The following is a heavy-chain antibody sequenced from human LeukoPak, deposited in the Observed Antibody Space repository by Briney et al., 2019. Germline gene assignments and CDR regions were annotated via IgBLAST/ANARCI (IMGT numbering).Heavy chain of an antibody. J-gene: IGHJ2*01. Sequence: ASVKVSCKASGYTFTSYYMHWVRQAPGQGLEWMGIINPSGGSTSYAQKLQGRVTMTTDTSTSTAYMELRSLRSDDTAVYYCARGSLSSGSWYGLYWYFDLWGRGTLVTVSS. D-gene: IGHD6-13*01. CDR3: ARGSLSSGSWYGLYWYFDL. V-gene: IGHV1-46*01. CDR2: INPSGGST. CDR1: GYTFTSYY.